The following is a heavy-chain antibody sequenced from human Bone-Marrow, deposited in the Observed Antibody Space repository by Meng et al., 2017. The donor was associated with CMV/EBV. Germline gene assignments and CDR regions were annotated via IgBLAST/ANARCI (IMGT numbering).Heavy chain of an antibody. CDR2: ISSSSSYI. Sequence: GESLKISCAASGFTFSSYSMNWVRQAPGKGLEWVSSISSSSSYIYYADSVKGRFTISRDNAKNSLYLQMNSLRAEDTAVYYCARPTADCSSTSCYNWYCDLWGRGNLVTVSS. D-gene: IGHD2-2*02. CDR3: ARPTADCSSTSCYNWYCDL. J-gene: IGHJ2*01. V-gene: IGHV3-21*01. CDR1: GFTFSSYS.